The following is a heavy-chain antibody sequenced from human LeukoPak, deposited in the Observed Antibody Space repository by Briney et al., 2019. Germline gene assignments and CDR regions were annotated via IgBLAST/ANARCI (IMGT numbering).Heavy chain of an antibody. Sequence: GASVKVSCKASGYTFTAYYMHWVRQAPGQGLEWMGWIDPNSGATDSAQKFQGRVTVTRDTSINTVYMELSRLISDDTAVYYCARGRASLTAWFVPWGQGTLVTVSS. J-gene: IGHJ5*02. CDR3: ARGRASLTAWFVP. CDR2: IDPNSGAT. D-gene: IGHD1-20*01. CDR1: GYTFTAYY. V-gene: IGHV1-2*02.